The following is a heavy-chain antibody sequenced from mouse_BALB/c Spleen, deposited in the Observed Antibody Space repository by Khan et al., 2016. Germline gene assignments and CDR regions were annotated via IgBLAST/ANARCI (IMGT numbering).Heavy chain of an antibody. CDR2: IYPGSDNT. D-gene: IGHD2-1*01. CDR1: GYTFTDYY. CDR3: ARGGGNSDY. Sequence: QVQLQQSGAELARPGASVKLSCKASGYTFTDYYINWVKQRTGQGLEWIGEIYPGSDNTYYHERFKGKATLTADKSSSTAYMPLSSLTSEDTAVYFCARGGGNSDYWGQDTTLTGSS. V-gene: IGHV1-76*01. J-gene: IGHJ2*01.